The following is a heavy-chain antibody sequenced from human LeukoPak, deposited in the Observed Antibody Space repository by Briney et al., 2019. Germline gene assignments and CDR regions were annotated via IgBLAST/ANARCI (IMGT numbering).Heavy chain of an antibody. CDR2: IWFDGSNK. D-gene: IGHD6-19*01. CDR1: GFTFSSYG. V-gene: IGHV3-33*06. J-gene: IGHJ6*02. Sequence: GGSLRLSCTASGFTFSSYGMHWVRQAPGKGLEWVAVIWFDGSNKYYADSVKGRLTISRDNSKSTLYLQMNSLRAEDTAVYYCAKAVAATGHYYFGMDVWGQGTRSPSP. CDR3: AKAVAATGHYYFGMDV.